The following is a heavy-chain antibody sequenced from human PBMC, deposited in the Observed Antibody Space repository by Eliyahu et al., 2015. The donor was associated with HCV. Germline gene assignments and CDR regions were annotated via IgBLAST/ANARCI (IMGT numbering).Heavy chain of an antibody. CDR3: ARRFVDSSRGVAFDI. V-gene: IGHV4-59*08. J-gene: IGHJ3*02. CDR1: GGSISSYY. D-gene: IGHD6-13*01. Sequence: QVQLQESGPGLVKPSETLSLPCTVSGGSISSYYWSWIRQPPGKGLEWIGYIYYSGSTNYNPSLKSRVTISVDTSKNQFSLKLSSVTAADTAVYYCARRFVDSSRGVAFDIWGQGTMVTVSS. CDR2: IYYSGST.